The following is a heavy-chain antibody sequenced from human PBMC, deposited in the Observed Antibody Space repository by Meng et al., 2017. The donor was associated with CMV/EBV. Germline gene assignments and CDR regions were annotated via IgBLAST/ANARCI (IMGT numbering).Heavy chain of an antibody. V-gene: IGHV3-30*02. CDR1: GFTFSSYG. Sequence: GESLKISCAASGFTFSSYGMHWVRQAPGKGLEWVAFIRYDGSNKYYADSVKGRFTISRDNSKNTLYLQMNSLRAEDTAVYYCARFLTYSTSCYSTSCYSTWFDPWGQGTLVTVSS. CDR3: ARFLTYSTSCYSTSCYSTWFDP. CDR2: IRYDGSNK. J-gene: IGHJ5*02. D-gene: IGHD2-2*01.